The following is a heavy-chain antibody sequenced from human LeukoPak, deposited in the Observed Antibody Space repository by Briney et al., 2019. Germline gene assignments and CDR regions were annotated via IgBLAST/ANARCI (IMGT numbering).Heavy chain of an antibody. D-gene: IGHD3-9*01. V-gene: IGHV4-39*07. Sequence: PSETLSLTCTVSGDSVSSSDYYWGWIRQPPGKRLEWIGSIYSSGSTYYNPSLKSRVTISVDTSKNQFSLKLSSVTAADTAVYYCARLFDWGSDHWYFDLWGRGALVTVSS. CDR1: GDSVSSSDYY. CDR3: ARLFDWGSDHWYFDL. J-gene: IGHJ2*01. CDR2: IYSSGST.